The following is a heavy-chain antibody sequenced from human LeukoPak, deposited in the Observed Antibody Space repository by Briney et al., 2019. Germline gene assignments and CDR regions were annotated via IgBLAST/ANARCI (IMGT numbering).Heavy chain of an antibody. CDR3: AKTRRDYYDTPPDFQH. CDR1: GFTFSSYS. D-gene: IGHD3-22*01. J-gene: IGHJ1*01. V-gene: IGHV3-23*01. Sequence: GGSLRLSCAASGFTFSSYSMNWVRQAPGKGLEWVSAISGSGGSTYYADSVKGRFTISRDNSKNTLYLQMNSLRAEDTAVYYCAKTRRDYYDTPPDFQHWGQGTLVTVSS. CDR2: ISGSGGST.